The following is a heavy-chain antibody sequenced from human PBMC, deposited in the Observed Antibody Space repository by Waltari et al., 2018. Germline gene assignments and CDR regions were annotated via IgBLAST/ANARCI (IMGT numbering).Heavy chain of an antibody. D-gene: IGHD1-26*01. V-gene: IGHV1-58*01. Sequence: QMQLVQSGPEVKKPGTSVKVSCKASGFTFTSSAVQWVRQARGQRLEWIGWIVVGSGNTNYAQKFQERVTITRDMSTSTAYMELSSLRSEDTAVYYCAAAVSRELDQNWYFDLWGRGTLVTVSS. CDR2: IVVGSGNT. J-gene: IGHJ2*01. CDR3: AAAVSRELDQNWYFDL. CDR1: GFTFTSSA.